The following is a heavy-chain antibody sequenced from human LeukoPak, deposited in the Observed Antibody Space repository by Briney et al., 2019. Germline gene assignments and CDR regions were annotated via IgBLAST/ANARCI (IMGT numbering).Heavy chain of an antibody. CDR3: ARDGWTERHYYYYGMDV. Sequence: ASVTVSCKASGGTFSSYAISWVRQAPGQGREWMGRIIPILGIANYAQKFQGRVTITADKSTSTAYMELSSLRSEDTAVYYCARDGWTERHYYYYGMDVWGQGTTVTVSS. J-gene: IGHJ6*02. CDR2: IIPILGIA. D-gene: IGHD2-15*01. V-gene: IGHV1-69*04. CDR1: GGTFSSYA.